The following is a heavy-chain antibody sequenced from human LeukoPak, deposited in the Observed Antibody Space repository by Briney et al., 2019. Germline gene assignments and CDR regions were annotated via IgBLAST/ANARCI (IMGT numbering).Heavy chain of an antibody. CDR1: GITFSTYA. CDR2: ISSSSSYI. Sequence: PGGSLRLSCAASGITFSTYAMNWVRQAPGKGLEWVSSISSSSSYIYYADSVKGRFTISRDNAKNSLYLQMNSLRAEDTAVYYCAPDVDTAMRYWGQGTLVTVSS. J-gene: IGHJ4*02. D-gene: IGHD5-18*01. V-gene: IGHV3-21*01. CDR3: APDVDTAMRY.